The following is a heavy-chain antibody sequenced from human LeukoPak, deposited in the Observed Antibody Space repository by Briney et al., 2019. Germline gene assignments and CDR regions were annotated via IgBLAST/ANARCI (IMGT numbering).Heavy chain of an antibody. V-gene: IGHV1-8*03. D-gene: IGHD3-22*01. CDR1: GYTFTSYD. CDR3: ARGRAGYYSS. CDR2: MNPNSGNT. J-gene: IGHJ5*02. Sequence: EASVTVSCMASGYTFTSYDINWVRQATGQGLEWMGWMNPNSGNTGYAQKFQDRVTITRNTSIRTAYMELSSLRSEDTAVYYCARGRAGYYSSWGQGTLVTVSS.